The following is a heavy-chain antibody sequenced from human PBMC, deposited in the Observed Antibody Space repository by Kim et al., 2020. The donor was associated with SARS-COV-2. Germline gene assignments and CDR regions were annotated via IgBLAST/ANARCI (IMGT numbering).Heavy chain of an antibody. D-gene: IGHD2-15*01. CDR2: INWNGGST. CDR1: GFTFDDYG. J-gene: IGHJ6*02. Sequence: GGSLRLSCEASGFTFDDYGMSWVRQAPGKGLEWVSGINWNGGSTGYADSVKGRFTISRDNAKNSLYLQMNSLRAEDTALYHCARGTIGYGMDVWGQGTTVTVSS. CDR3: ARGTIGYGMDV. V-gene: IGHV3-20*01.